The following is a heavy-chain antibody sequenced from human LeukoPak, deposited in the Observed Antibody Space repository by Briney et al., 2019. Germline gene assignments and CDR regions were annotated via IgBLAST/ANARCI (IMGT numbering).Heavy chain of an antibody. Sequence: SETLSLTCAVYGGSFSGYYWSWIRQPPGKGLEWIGEINHSGRTNYNPSLKSRVTISVDTSKNQFSLKLSSVTAADTAVYYCARGEGCCSGGSCYWFDPWGQGTLVTVSS. J-gene: IGHJ5*02. CDR1: GGSFSGYY. CDR2: INHSGRT. V-gene: IGHV4-34*01. D-gene: IGHD2-15*01. CDR3: ARGEGCCSGGSCYWFDP.